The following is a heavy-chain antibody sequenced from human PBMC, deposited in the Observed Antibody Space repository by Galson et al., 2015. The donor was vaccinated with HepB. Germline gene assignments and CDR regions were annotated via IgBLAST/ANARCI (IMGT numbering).Heavy chain of an antibody. V-gene: IGHV3-48*01. J-gene: IGHJ4*02. CDR1: GFSFSSYYS. CDR3: ARDQDWSFDY. Sequence: SLRLSCAASGFSFSSYYSMNWVRQAPGKGLEWISYISSSTTSTYYADSVRGRFTISRDNAKNSLYLQMNSLRAEDTAVYYCARDQDWSFDYWGQGTLVTVSS. CDR2: ISSSTTST. D-gene: IGHD3/OR15-3a*01.